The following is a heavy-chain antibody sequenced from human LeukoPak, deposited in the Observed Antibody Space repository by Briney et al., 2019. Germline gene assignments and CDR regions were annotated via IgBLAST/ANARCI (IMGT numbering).Heavy chain of an antibody. D-gene: IGHD4-17*01. J-gene: IGHJ4*02. Sequence: ASVKVSCEPFGYTFTGYYMHWVRQAPGQGLEWMGWINPNSGGTNYAQKFQGRVTMTGDTSISTAYMELSRLRSDDTAVYYCARGGYGDYGSHDYWGQGTLVTVSS. V-gene: IGHV1-2*02. CDR2: INPNSGGT. CDR3: ARGGYGDYGSHDY. CDR1: GYTFTGYY.